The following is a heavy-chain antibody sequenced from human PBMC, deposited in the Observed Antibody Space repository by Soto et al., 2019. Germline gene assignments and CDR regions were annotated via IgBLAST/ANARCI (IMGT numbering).Heavy chain of an antibody. CDR2: ISVSGDRT. D-gene: IGHD4-4*01. J-gene: IGHJ4*02. V-gene: IGHV3-23*01. CDR3: VSQRTTVITQAYFDY. CDR1: GFTFSSYA. Sequence: GGSLRLSCAASGFTFSSYAMCWVRQAPGKGLEWVSSISVSGDRTFYADSVKGRFTISRDNSRNTLHLQMNSLRASDTAVYFCVSQRTTVITQAYFDYWGPGALVTVSS.